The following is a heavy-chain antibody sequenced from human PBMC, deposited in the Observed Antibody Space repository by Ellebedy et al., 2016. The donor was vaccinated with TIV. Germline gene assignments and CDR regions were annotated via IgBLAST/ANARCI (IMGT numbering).Heavy chain of an antibody. CDR2: INQHGNEQ. CDR3: ALPPDYYGSGSFDY. Sequence: GESLKISCAASGFVFSNYWMSWVRQAPGKGLEWVASINQHGNEQYYVDSVQGRFTISRDNARNSVSLQMNSLRVDDTAVYFCALPPDYYGSGSFDYWGQGALVTVSS. D-gene: IGHD3-10*01. V-gene: IGHV3-7*03. CDR1: GFVFSNYW. J-gene: IGHJ4*02.